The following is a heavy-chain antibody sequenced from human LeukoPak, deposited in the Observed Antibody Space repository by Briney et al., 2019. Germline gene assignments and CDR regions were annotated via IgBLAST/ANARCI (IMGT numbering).Heavy chain of an antibody. CDR2: IYSGGST. CDR1: GFTVSTNY. Sequence: PGGSLRLSCAASGFTVSTNYMSWVRQAPGKGLEWVSLIYSGGSTYYADSAKGRFTISRDNSKNTLYFQMNRLRAEDTAVYYCTRAVSSNHPPDSWGQGTLVTVSS. J-gene: IGHJ4*02. D-gene: IGHD2-2*01. CDR3: TRAVSSNHPPDS. V-gene: IGHV3-53*01.